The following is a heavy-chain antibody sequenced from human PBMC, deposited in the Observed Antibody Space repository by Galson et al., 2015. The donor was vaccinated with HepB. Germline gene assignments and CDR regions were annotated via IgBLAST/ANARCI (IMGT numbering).Heavy chain of an antibody. Sequence: SLRLSCAASGFTLSTYWMSWVRQAPGKGLEWVANINKDGSESYYVDSVKGRFTISRDSAKSSLYLEMNNLRAEDTAVYYCARSCSGSWTAKRVDDAFDIWGQGTMVTVSS. J-gene: IGHJ3*02. CDR2: INKDGSES. D-gene: IGHD3-10*02. CDR1: GFTLSTYW. V-gene: IGHV3-7*03. CDR3: ARSCSGSWTAKRVDDAFDI.